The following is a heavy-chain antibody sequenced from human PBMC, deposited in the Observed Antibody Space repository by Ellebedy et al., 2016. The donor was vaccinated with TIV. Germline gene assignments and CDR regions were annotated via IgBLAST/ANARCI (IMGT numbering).Heavy chain of an antibody. CDR3: ARDMAWGNERVNDALDI. V-gene: IGHV3-7*01. CDR2: INQDGSEK. J-gene: IGHJ3*02. Sequence: GESLKISCAVSGLSFRSYWMSWVRQAPGKGLEWVANINQDGSEKYYVDSVRGRFTISRDNAENSLYLQMSSLRADDTAMYYCARDMAWGNERVNDALDIWGQGTMVTVSP. D-gene: IGHD7-27*01. CDR1: GLSFRSYW.